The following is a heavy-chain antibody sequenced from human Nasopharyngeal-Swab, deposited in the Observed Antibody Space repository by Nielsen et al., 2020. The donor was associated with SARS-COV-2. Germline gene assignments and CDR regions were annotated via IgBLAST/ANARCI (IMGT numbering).Heavy chain of an antibody. CDR2: ISGSGGST. Sequence: GGSLRLSCAASGFTFSSYAMSWVRQAPGKGLEWVSAISGSGGSTYYADSVKDRFTISRDNSKNTLYLQMNSLRAEDTAVYYCAKGGSAEWLAFSYYGMDVWGRGTTVTVSS. CDR3: AKGGSAEWLAFSYYGMDV. D-gene: IGHD6-19*01. CDR1: GFTFSSYA. J-gene: IGHJ6*02. V-gene: IGHV3-23*01.